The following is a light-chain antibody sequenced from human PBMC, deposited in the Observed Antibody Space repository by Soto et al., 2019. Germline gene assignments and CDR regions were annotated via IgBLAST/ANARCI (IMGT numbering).Light chain of an antibody. J-gene: IGKJ5*01. CDR1: PSVGNY. Sequence: EIVLTQSPATLSLSPGERATLSCRASPSVGNYLAWYQQKPGQAPRLLIYDASNRAPGIPARFSGSGSGTDFTLTISSLVPEDFAVYYCQQRIDWPVTFGQGTRLEIK. CDR3: QQRIDWPVT. V-gene: IGKV3-11*01. CDR2: DAS.